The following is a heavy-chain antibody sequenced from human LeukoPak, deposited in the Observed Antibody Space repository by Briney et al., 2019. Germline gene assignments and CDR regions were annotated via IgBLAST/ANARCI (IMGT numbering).Heavy chain of an antibody. CDR1: GFTFISYG. CDR3: QAEDGIRYFDWLQPLDY. D-gene: IGHD3-9*01. CDR2: IRYDGSNK. Sequence: GWSLSFSLESSGFTFISYGMHWVRQATGKVLNWVALIRYDGSNKYYADSVKGRFTISRDNSKNTLYLQMNSLRAEDTAFFFFQAEDGIRYFDWLQPLDYWGQGTLVTVSS. V-gene: IGHV3-30*02. J-gene: IGHJ4*02.